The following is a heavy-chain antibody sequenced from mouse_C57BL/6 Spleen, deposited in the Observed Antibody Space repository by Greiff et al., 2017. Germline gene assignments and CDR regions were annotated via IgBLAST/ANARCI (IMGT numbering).Heavy chain of an antibody. CDR3: AREGLLLFAY. D-gene: IGHD2-1*01. CDR2: IYPGDGDT. CDR1: GYAFSSSW. Sequence: QVQLQQSGPELVKPGASVKISCKASGYAFSSSWMNWVKQRPGKGLEWIGRIYPGDGDTNYNGKFKGKATLTADKSSSTAYMQLSSLTSKDSAVYFCAREGLLLFAYWGQGTLVTVSA. J-gene: IGHJ3*01. V-gene: IGHV1-82*01.